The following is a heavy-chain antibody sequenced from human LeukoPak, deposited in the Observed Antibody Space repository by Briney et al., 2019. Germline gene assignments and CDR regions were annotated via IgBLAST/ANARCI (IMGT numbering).Heavy chain of an antibody. Sequence: SETLSLTCTVSGGSTSTYYWGWIRQPPGKGLEWIAYVSDIGSINYNPSLKSRVTISLDTSKNQLSLKLSSVTAADTAVYYCAGHHPRNTVDFWGQGTLVTVSS. CDR1: GGSTSTYY. V-gene: IGHV4-59*08. J-gene: IGHJ4*02. CDR3: AGHHPRNTVDF. D-gene: IGHD2-8*02. CDR2: VSDIGSI.